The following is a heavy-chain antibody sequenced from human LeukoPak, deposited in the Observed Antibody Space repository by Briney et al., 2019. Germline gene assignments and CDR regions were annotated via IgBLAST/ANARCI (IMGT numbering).Heavy chain of an antibody. D-gene: IGHD3-22*01. J-gene: IGHJ4*02. CDR1: GFTFSNYA. CDR2: ISYDGTNE. Sequence: GGSLRLSCAAAGFTFSNYAMHWVRQAPGKGLEWVAVISYDGTNEYYADSVKGRFTISRDNSKNTLYLQMDSLRVEDTAVFYCARNRGAIGYYWVDYWGQGTLVSVSS. CDR3: ARNRGAIGYYWVDY. V-gene: IGHV3-30-3*01.